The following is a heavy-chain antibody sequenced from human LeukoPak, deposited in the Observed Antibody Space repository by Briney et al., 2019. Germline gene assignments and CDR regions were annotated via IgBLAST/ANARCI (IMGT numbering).Heavy chain of an antibody. J-gene: IGHJ4*02. V-gene: IGHV3-21*01. Sequence: GRSLRLSCAASGFTFSSYSMTWVRQAPGKGLEWVSSISSSSSYIYYADSVKGRFTISRDNAKNSLYLQMNSLRAEDTAVYYCARDRGVGSYEEYYFDYWGQGTLVTVSS. CDR2: ISSSSSYI. D-gene: IGHD5-18*01. CDR3: ARDRGVGSYEEYYFDY. CDR1: GFTFSSYS.